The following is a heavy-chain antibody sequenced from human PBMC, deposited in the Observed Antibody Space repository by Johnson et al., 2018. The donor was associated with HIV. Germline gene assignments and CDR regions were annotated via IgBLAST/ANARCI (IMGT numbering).Heavy chain of an antibody. CDR1: GFTFSNYY. CDR3: AKGVWGSHSIVAFDI. D-gene: IGHD3-16*01. J-gene: IGHJ3*02. V-gene: IGHV3-11*01. Sequence: QVQLVESGGGLVKPGGSLRLSCTASGFTFSNYYMNWVRQAPGKGLEWISHISTSGTTIYYADSVKGRFTISRDNAKNSLYLQMNSLSGEEIALYYCAKGVWGSHSIVAFDIWCQGTMVTVSS. CDR2: ISTSGTTI.